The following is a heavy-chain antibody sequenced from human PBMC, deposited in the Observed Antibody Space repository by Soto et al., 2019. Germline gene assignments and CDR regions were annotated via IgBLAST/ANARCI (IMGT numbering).Heavy chain of an antibody. CDR1: GFTFSNFD. D-gene: IGHD6-13*01. CDR2: ISTSGGTT. J-gene: IGHJ1*01. CDR3: ATGTAAPAH. Sequence: GGSLRLSCAASGFTFSNFDMSWVRQAPGKGLEWVAGISTSGGTTYYADSVKGRFTSSRDNSKNTLYLQMNSLRAEDTAVYYCATGTAAPAHWGQGTLVTVSS. V-gene: IGHV3-23*01.